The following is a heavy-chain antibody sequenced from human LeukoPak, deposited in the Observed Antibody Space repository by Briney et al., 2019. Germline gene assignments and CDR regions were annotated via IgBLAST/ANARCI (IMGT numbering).Heavy chain of an antibody. CDR2: IRSNSDGGTI. Sequence: GGSLRLSCATSGFTFSNAWMNWVRQAPGKGLEWVGRIRSNSDGGTIDYAAPVKGRFTLSRDDSKATLYLQMNSLQTEDTAVYYCATDFYDSTWGQGTLVTVSS. CDR1: GFTFSNAW. D-gene: IGHD3-22*01. V-gene: IGHV3-15*07. CDR3: ATDFYDST. J-gene: IGHJ5*02.